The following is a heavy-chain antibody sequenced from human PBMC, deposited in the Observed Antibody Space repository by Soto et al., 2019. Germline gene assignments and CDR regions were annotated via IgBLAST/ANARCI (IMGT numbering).Heavy chain of an antibody. CDR1: GDSVSSNSAG. CDR2: TYYKSKWNN. CDR3: TGITWFRGMDV. J-gene: IGHJ6*02. V-gene: IGHV6-1*01. D-gene: IGHD3-10*01. Sequence: SQTLSLTCVISGDSVSSNSAGWNWIRQSPSRGLEWLGKTYYKSKWNNDYALSVKSRITINPDTSKNQFSLHLYSVTPEDTAVYYCTGITWFRGMDVWGQGTPVTVSS.